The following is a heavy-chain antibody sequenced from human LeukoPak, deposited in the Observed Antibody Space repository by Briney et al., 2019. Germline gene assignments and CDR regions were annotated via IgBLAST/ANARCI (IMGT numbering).Heavy chain of an antibody. CDR3: RSLIAARQDAFDI. CDR2: ISYDGSNK. V-gene: IGHV3-30*03. D-gene: IGHD6-6*01. J-gene: IGHJ3*02. Sequence: GGSLRLSCAASGFTFSSHGMHWVRQAPGKGLEWVAVISYDGSNKYYADSVKGRFTISRDNSKNTLYLQMNSLRAEDTAVYYCRSLIAARQDAFDIWGQGTMVTVSS. CDR1: GFTFSSHG.